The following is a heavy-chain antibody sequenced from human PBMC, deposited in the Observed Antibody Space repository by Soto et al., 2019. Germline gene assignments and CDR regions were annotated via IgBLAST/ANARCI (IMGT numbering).Heavy chain of an antibody. CDR3: ARRVIDAPYNWFDP. D-gene: IGHD3-16*02. J-gene: IGHJ5*02. CDR1: GGSFRGYY. Sequence: PSETLSLTCAVYGGSFRGYYWSWIRQPPGKGLEWIGEINHSGSTNYNPSLRSQFTISVDTSKNQFSMKLSSVTAADTAVYYCARRVIDAPYNWFDPWGQGTLVTVSS. CDR2: INHSGST. V-gene: IGHV4-34*01.